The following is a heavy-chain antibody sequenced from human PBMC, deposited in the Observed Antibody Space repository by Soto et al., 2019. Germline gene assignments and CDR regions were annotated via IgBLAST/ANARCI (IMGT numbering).Heavy chain of an antibody. D-gene: IGHD1-26*01. J-gene: IGHJ4*02. Sequence: PWLSMRIPWNVAGYSFTNYWIRWVHQMPGKSLEWRGIIYPGDSDARYSPSFQGQVISSADKSINTAYRQWSSLQASDTAVYYCARTYSGTYPPPSYFDYWGQGTQVTVSS. CDR1: GYSFTNYW. V-gene: IGHV5-51*07. CDR2: IYPGDSDA. CDR3: ARTYSGTYPPPSYFDY.